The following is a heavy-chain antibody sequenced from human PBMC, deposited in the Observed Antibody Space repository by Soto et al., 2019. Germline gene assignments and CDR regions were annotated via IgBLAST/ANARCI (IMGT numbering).Heavy chain of an antibody. CDR3: GRCTSTSCHLGSDY. CDR2: ISYDGSNK. Sequence: GGSMGLACAASGFTVRTYGMNVVRPAPGKGLEWVALISYDGSNKYYADSVRGRFTISRDSSTNTLFLQMNSLRAADTAVYYCGRCTSTSCHLGSDYWGQGTLVTVSA. CDR1: GFTVRTYG. V-gene: IGHV3-30-3*01. D-gene: IGHD2-2*01. J-gene: IGHJ4*02.